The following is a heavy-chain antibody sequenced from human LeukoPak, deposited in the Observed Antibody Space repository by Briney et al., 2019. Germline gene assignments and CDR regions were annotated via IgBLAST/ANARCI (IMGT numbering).Heavy chain of an antibody. Sequence: GGSLRLSCAASGFTFSSYWMHWVRQAPGEGLVWVSRINSDGSTTNYADSVRGRFTISRDNSKNTLYLQMDSLRAEDTALYYCAKGDSGYCSSISCYLDYWGQGTLVTVSS. V-gene: IGHV3-74*01. CDR1: GFTFSSYW. J-gene: IGHJ4*02. CDR3: AKGDSGYCSSISCYLDY. CDR2: INSDGSTT. D-gene: IGHD2-2*01.